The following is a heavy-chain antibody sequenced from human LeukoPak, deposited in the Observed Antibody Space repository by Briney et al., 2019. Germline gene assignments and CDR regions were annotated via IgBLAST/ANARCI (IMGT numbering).Heavy chain of an antibody. CDR2: ISGSGGST. CDR1: GFTFSSYA. D-gene: IGHD3-10*01. J-gene: IGHJ5*02. Sequence: PGGSLRLSCAASGFTFSSYAMSWVRQAPGKGLEWVSAISGSGGSTYYADSVKGRFTISRDNAKNSLYLQMNSLRAKDTAVYYCARDHPPSPYYGSGSYYEFDPWGQGTLVTVSS. CDR3: ARDHPPSPYYGSGSYYEFDP. V-gene: IGHV3-23*01.